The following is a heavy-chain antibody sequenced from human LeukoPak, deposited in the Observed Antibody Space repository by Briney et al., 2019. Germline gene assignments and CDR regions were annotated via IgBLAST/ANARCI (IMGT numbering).Heavy chain of an antibody. V-gene: IGHV3-30*02. CDR1: GFTFSSNG. CDR3: ATHCSGASCHRDY. CDR2: IQSDGSNK. Sequence: AGGSLRLSCAASGFTFSSNGMNWVRQAPGKGLECVAFIQSDGSNKYYSDSVKGRFTISRDNSKNTLYLQMNSLRVEDTAVYYCATHCSGASCHRDYWGQGTLVTVSS. J-gene: IGHJ4*02. D-gene: IGHD2-15*01.